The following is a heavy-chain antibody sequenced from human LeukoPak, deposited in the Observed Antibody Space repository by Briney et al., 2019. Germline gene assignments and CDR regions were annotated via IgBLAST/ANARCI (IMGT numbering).Heavy chain of an antibody. CDR2: IYYSGST. CDR3: ARGPHGYSYGPYYYGMDV. Sequence: SETLSLTCTVSGGSISSYYWSWIRQPPGKGLEWIGYIYYSGSTNYNPSLKSRVTISVDTSKNQFSLKLSSVTAADTAVYYCARGPHGYSYGPYYYGMDVWGRGTTVTVSS. J-gene: IGHJ6*02. D-gene: IGHD5-18*01. V-gene: IGHV4-59*01. CDR1: GGSISSYY.